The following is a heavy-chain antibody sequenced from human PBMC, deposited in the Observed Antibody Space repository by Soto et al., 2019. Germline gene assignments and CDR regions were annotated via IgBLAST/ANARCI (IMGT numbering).Heavy chain of an antibody. CDR1: GFTFSSYA. Sequence: GGSLRLSCAASGFTFSSYAMSWVRQAPGKGLEWVSAISGSGGSTYYADSVKGRFTISRDNSKNTLYLQMNSLRAEDTAVYYCAKGGSMGLNYYDSSDYWGQGTLVTVSS. V-gene: IGHV3-23*01. CDR3: AKGGSMGLNYYDSSDY. J-gene: IGHJ4*02. D-gene: IGHD3-22*01. CDR2: ISGSGGST.